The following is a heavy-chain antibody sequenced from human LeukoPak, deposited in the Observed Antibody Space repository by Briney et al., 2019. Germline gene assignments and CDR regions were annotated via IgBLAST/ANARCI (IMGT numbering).Heavy chain of an antibody. CDR3: ASLFTAMTFDY. D-gene: IGHD5-18*01. J-gene: IGHJ4*02. V-gene: IGHV3-7*01. CDR1: GFTFSSYW. Sequence: GGSLRLSCAASGFTFSSYWMSWVRQAPGKGLEWVANIKQDGSEKYYVDSVKGRFTISRDNARNSLYLQMNSLRAEDTAVYYCASLFTAMTFDYWGQGTLVTVSS. CDR2: IKQDGSEK.